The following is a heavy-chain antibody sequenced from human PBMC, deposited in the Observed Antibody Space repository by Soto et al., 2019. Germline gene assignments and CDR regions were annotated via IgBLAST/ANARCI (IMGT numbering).Heavy chain of an antibody. D-gene: IGHD3-10*01. V-gene: IGHV5-10-1*01. CDR2: IDPSDSYT. CDR3: ASSGNSGLYYYGMDV. Sequence: PGESLKISCKGSGYSITSYWISWVRQMPGKGLEWMGRIDPSDSYTNYSPSFQGHVTISADKSISTAYLQWSSLKASDTAMYYCASSGNSGLYYYGMDVWGQGTTVTVSS. J-gene: IGHJ6*02. CDR1: GYSITSYW.